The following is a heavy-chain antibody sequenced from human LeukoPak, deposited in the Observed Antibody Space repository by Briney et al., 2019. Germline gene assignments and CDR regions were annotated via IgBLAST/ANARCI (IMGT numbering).Heavy chain of an antibody. CDR1: GFTFSTYE. D-gene: IGHD2-21*02. Sequence: GGSLRLSCAASGFTFSTYEMNWVRQAPGKGLEWVSYISSGDDIMFYADSVKGRFIISRDNAKNSLYLQMNSLRAEDTAVYYCARGVTLDYWGQGTLVTVSS. V-gene: IGHV3-48*03. CDR2: ISSGDDIM. J-gene: IGHJ4*02. CDR3: ARGVTLDY.